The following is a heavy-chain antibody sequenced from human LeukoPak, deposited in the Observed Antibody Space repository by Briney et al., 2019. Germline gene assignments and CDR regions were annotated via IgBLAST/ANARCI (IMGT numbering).Heavy chain of an antibody. CDR3: ARGLERRRRYYGSGTYYRNKGLYFDY. D-gene: IGHD3-10*01. CDR1: GFTLSSYE. V-gene: IGHV3-48*03. Sequence: PGGSLRLSCAASGFTLSSYEMNWVRQVPGKGLEWVSYISTSGSPIYYAESVKGRFTISRDNAKNSLYLQLNSLRAEDTAVYYCARGLERRRRYYGSGTYYRNKGLYFDYWGQGTLVTVSS. CDR2: ISTSGSPI. J-gene: IGHJ4*02.